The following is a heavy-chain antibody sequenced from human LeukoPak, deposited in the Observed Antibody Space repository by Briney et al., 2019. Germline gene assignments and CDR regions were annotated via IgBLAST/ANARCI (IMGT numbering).Heavy chain of an antibody. J-gene: IGHJ1*01. D-gene: IGHD5-24*01. CDR2: IYSGGST. V-gene: IGHV3-53*01. CDR1: GFTFSSYA. Sequence: PGGSLRLSCAASGFTFSSYAMSWVRQAPGKGLEWVSVIYSGGSTYYADSVKGRFTISRDNSKNTLYLQMNSLRAEDTAVYYCAREAEMATTNPLGYFQHWGQGTLVTVSS. CDR3: AREAEMATTNPLGYFQH.